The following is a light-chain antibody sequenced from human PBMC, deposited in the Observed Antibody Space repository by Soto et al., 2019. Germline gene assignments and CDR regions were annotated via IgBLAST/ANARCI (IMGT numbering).Light chain of an antibody. Sequence: EIVLTQSQATLSLSPGERATLSCRASQSVSSDLAWYQQKPGQAPRLLIYDASNRATGIPARFSGSGSGTDFTLTIISLEPEDFAVYYCQQRSNWPLLTFGPGTKVDIK. V-gene: IGKV3-11*01. CDR2: DAS. J-gene: IGKJ3*01. CDR3: QQRSNWPLLT. CDR1: QSVSSD.